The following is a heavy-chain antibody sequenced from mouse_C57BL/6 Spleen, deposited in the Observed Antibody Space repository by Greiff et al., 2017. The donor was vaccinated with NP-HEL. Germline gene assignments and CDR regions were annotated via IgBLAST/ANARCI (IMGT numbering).Heavy chain of an antibody. Sequence: EVQLVESGGGLVKPGGSLKLSCAASGFTFSDYGMHWVRQAPEKGLEWVAYISSGSSTIYYADTVKGRFPISRDNAKNTLFLQMTSLRSEDTAMYYGARGAGYYYAMDYWGQGTSVTVSS. CDR1: GFTFSDYG. D-gene: IGHD3-3*01. CDR3: ARGAGYYYAMDY. J-gene: IGHJ4*01. V-gene: IGHV5-17*01. CDR2: ISSGSSTI.